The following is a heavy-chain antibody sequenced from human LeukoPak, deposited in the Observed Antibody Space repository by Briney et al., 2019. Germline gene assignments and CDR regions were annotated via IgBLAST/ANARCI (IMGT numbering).Heavy chain of an antibody. V-gene: IGHV3-48*03. D-gene: IGHD6-6*01. CDR2: ISAGRSSI. J-gene: IGHJ4*02. CDR1: GFTFSSDE. Sequence: GGSLRLSCVASGFTFSSDEMSWVRQAPGKGLEWVSCISAGRSSIFYADSVQGRFTISRDNSKNSLYLQMNSLRVEDTAVYYCARGGMAARFAYWGQGTLVTVSS. CDR3: ARGGMAARFAY.